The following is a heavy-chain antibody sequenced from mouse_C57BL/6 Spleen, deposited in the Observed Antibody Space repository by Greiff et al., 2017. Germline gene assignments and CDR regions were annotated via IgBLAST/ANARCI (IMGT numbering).Heavy chain of an antibody. J-gene: IGHJ1*03. Sequence: DVKLVESGGDLVKPGGSLKLSCAASGFTFSSYGMSWVRQTPDKRLEWVATISSGGSYTYYPDSVKGRFTISRDNAKNTLYLQMSSLKSEDTAMYYCARHVGVTTWYCDVWGTGTTVTVSS. CDR2: ISSGGSYT. V-gene: IGHV5-6*02. CDR3: ARHVGVTTWYCDV. CDR1: GFTFSSYG. D-gene: IGHD2-2*01.